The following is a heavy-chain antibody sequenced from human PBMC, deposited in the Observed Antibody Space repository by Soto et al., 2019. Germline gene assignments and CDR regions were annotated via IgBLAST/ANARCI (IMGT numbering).Heavy chain of an antibody. CDR3: ARDSGGSDYAFDI. Sequence: PGGSLRLSCAASGFTFSSYSMNWVRQAPGKGLEWVSSISSSSSYIYYADSVKGRFTISRDNAKNSLYLQMDSLRAEDTAVYYCARDSGGSDYAFDIWGQGTMVTVSS. CDR2: ISSSSSYI. J-gene: IGHJ3*02. V-gene: IGHV3-21*01. D-gene: IGHD3-16*01. CDR1: GFTFSSYS.